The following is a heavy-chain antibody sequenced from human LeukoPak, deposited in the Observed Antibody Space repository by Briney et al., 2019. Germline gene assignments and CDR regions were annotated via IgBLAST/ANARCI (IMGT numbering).Heavy chain of an antibody. V-gene: IGHV1-46*01. CDR1: GYTFTSYG. CDR2: INPSGGST. J-gene: IGHJ1*01. D-gene: IGHD3-22*01. CDR3: ASPSSGYYGYFQH. Sequence: ASVKVSCKASGYTFTSYGISWVRQAPGQGLEWMGIINPSGGSTSYAQKFQGRVTMTRDTSTSTVYMELSSLRSEDTAVYYCASPSSGYYGYFQHWGQGTLVTVSS.